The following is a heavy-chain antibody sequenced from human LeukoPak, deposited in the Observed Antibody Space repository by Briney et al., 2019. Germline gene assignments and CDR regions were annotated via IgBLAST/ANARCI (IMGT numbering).Heavy chain of an antibody. CDR3: AKGRGYCSSTSCYKGSASDY. V-gene: IGHV3-23*01. D-gene: IGHD2-2*02. J-gene: IGHJ4*02. CDR2: ISGSGGST. CDR1: GFTFSNFV. Sequence: PGGSLRLSCAASGFTFSNFVMHWVRQAPGKGLEWVSAISGSGGSTYYADSVKGRFTISRDNSKNTLYLQMNSLRAEDTAVYYCAKGRGYCSSTSCYKGSASDYWGQGTLVTVSS.